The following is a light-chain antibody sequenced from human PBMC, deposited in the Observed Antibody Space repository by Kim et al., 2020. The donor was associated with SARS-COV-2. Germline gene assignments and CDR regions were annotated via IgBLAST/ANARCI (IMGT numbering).Light chain of an antibody. CDR1: SGSIANSH. J-gene: IGLJ3*02. Sequence: NFMLTQPHSVSESPGKTVTISCTRSSGSIANSHVHWYQQRPGSSPTTVVYDDNQRPSGVPDRFSASIDSSSNSAALTISGLKTEDEADYYCQSYDSDSQGGFGGGTQLTVL. V-gene: IGLV6-57*01. CDR2: DDN. CDR3: QSYDSDSQGG.